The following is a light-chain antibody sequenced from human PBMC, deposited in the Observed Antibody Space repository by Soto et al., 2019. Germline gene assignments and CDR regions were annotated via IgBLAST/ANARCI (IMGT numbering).Light chain of an antibody. V-gene: IGKV1-5*03. J-gene: IGKJ1*01. Sequence: DIQMTQFPSTLSASVGDRVTITCRASQSVDTWLAWYQQKPGKVPSLLIYRASSLESGVPSRFSGSGSGTEFTLTIRSLQPDDFASYYCQQYNNYPRTFGQGTKVDIK. CDR2: RAS. CDR1: QSVDTW. CDR3: QQYNNYPRT.